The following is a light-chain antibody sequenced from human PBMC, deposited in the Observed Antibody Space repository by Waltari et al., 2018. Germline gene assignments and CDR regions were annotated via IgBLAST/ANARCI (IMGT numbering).Light chain of an antibody. CDR2: GTS. CDR3: QQYDNWPTCT. V-gene: IGKV3-15*01. Sequence: EIVITKPPATLSVTPGDRATPSCRARQRVSIHLAWYQQKPGQAPRLLIHGTSTRSASSPDRFCGSGCGTDVTLTISSLQPEDVAVYYCQQYDNWPTCTFGQGTKVEIK. J-gene: IGKJ2*02. CDR1: QRVSIH.